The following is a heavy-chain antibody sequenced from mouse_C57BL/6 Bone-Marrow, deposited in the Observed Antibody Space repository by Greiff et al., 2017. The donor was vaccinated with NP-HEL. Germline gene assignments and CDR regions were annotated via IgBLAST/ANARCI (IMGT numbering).Heavy chain of an antibody. Sequence: QVQLQQPGAELVKPGASVKLSCKASGYTFTSYWMHWVKQRPGRGLEWIGRIDPNSGGTKYNEKFKSKATLTVDKPSSTAYRQLSSLTSEDSAVYYCASSGGIYYYGSSPYYFDYWGQGTTLTVSS. CDR2: IDPNSGGT. J-gene: IGHJ2*01. V-gene: IGHV1-72*01. D-gene: IGHD1-1*01. CDR1: GYTFTSYW. CDR3: ASSGGIYYYGSSPYYFDY.